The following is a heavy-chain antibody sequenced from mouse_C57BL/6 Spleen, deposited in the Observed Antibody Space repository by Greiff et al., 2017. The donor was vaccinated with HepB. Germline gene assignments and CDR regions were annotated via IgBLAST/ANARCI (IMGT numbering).Heavy chain of an antibody. D-gene: IGHD2-12*01. CDR3: AICAYYSHAHYAVDY. V-gene: IGHV1-82*01. CDR2: IYPGDGDT. CDR1: GYAFSSSW. J-gene: IGHJ4*01. Sequence: QVQLKQSGPELVKPGASVKISCKASGYAFSSSWMNWVKQRPGKGLEWIGRIYPGDGDTNYNGKFKGKATLTADKSSSTAYMQHSSLTSEDSAVYFCAICAYYSHAHYAVDYGGQGTSVTVLS.